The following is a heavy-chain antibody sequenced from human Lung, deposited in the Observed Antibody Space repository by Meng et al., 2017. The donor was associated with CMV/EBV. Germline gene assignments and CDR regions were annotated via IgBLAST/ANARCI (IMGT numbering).Heavy chain of an antibody. V-gene: IGHV1-2*02. CDR1: GYTFTAHY. CDR3: ARDLGYSSSWYFQYYFDC. CDR2: IHPHRGDT. Sequence: ASVKVSXKASGYTFTAHYFHWVRQAPGQGLEWMGWIHPHRGDTNYAQQFQGRVTLTRDTSINTVYMELSSLRSDDTALYYCARDLGYSSSWYFQYYFDCWGQGTLVTVSS. D-gene: IGHD6-13*01. J-gene: IGHJ4*02.